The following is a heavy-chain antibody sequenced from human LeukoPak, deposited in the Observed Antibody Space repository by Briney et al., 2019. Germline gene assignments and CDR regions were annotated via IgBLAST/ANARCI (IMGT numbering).Heavy chain of an antibody. CDR1: GGTFSSYA. CDR2: IIPIFGTA. CDR3: ASGSPSTYYYDSSGP. Sequence: SVKVSCKASGGTFSSYAISWVRQAPGQGLEWMGRIIPIFGTANYAQKFQGRVTITADESTSTAYMELSSLRSEDTAVYYCASGSPSTYYYDSSGPWGQGTLVTVSS. J-gene: IGHJ4*02. V-gene: IGHV1-69*15. D-gene: IGHD3-22*01.